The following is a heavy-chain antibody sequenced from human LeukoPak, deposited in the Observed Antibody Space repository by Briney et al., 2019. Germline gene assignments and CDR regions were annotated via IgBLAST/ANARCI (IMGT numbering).Heavy chain of an antibody. CDR3: ARGLVDTEGFDY. Sequence: GSSVKVSCKASGGTFSSYAISWVRQAPGQGLEWMGRIIPILGIANYAQKFQGRVTITADKSTSTAYMELSSLRSEDTAVYYCARGLVDTEGFDYWGQGTRVTVSS. CDR2: IIPILGIA. CDR1: GGTFSSYA. J-gene: IGHJ4*02. D-gene: IGHD5-18*01. V-gene: IGHV1-69*04.